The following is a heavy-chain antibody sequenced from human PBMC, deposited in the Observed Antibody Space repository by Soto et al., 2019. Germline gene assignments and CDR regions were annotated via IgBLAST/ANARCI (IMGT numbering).Heavy chain of an antibody. Sequence: EVQLVESGGGLVQPGGSLRLSCAASGFTFSSYSMNWVRQAPGKGLEWVSYISSSSSTIYYADSVKGRFTISRDNAKNALYLQMNRLRAEDTAVYYCARHPERIAQIGWFDPWGQGTLVTVPS. D-gene: IGHD6-13*01. CDR2: ISSSSSTI. J-gene: IGHJ5*02. CDR1: GFTFSSYS. CDR3: ARHPERIAQIGWFDP. V-gene: IGHV3-48*01.